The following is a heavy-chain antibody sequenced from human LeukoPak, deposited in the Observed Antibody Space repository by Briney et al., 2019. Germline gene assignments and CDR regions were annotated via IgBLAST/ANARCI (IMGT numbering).Heavy chain of an antibody. D-gene: IGHD2-21*02. V-gene: IGHV3-33*01. CDR2: IWYDGSNK. J-gene: IGHJ4*02. Sequence: GGSLRLSCAASGFTFSSYGMHWVRQAPGKGLEWVAVIWYDGSNKYYADSVKGRFTISRDNSKNTLYLQMNSLRAEDTAVYYCARDPGPGGDRLLYYFDYWGQGTLVTVSS. CDR1: GFTFSSYG. CDR3: ARDPGPGGDRLLYYFDY.